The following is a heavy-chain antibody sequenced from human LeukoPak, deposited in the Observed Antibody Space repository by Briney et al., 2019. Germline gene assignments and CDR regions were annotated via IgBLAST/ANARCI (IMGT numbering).Heavy chain of an antibody. V-gene: IGHV4-30-4*01. CDR2: IYYSGST. Sequence: PSQTLSLTCTVSGGSISSGDYYWSWIRQPPGKGLEWIGYIYYSGSTYYNPSLKSRVTISVDTSKNQFSLKLSSVTAADTAVYYCARDRGPYTVMGIDYGGQETLVTVSS. CDR3: ARDRGPYTVMGIDY. CDR1: GGSISSGDYY. J-gene: IGHJ4*02. D-gene: IGHD5-18*01.